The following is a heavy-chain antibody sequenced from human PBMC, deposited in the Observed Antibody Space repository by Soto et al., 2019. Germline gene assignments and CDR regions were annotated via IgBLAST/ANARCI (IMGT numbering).Heavy chain of an antibody. J-gene: IGHJ4*02. CDR3: AKDPKRFGELWVYFDY. Sequence: SVKVSCQASGGTFSSYAISWVRQAPGQGLEWMGGIIPIFGTANYAQKFQGRVTITADESTSTAYMELSSLRSEDTAVYYCAKDPKRFGELWVYFDYWGQGTLVTVSS. CDR2: IIPIFGTA. D-gene: IGHD3-10*01. V-gene: IGHV1-69*13. CDR1: GGTFSSYA.